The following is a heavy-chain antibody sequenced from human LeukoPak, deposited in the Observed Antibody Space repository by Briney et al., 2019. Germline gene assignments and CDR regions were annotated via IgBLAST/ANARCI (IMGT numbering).Heavy chain of an antibody. V-gene: IGHV1-69*05. J-gene: IGHJ4*02. Sequence: ASVKVSCKASGGTFSSYAISWVRQAPGQGLEWMGGIIPIFGTANYAQKLQGRVTMTTDTSTSTAYMELSSLRSDDTAVYYCARAQNTLDYYDSSGYGLEDDYWGQGTLVTVSS. CDR2: IIPIFGTA. CDR1: GGTFSSYA. CDR3: ARAQNTLDYYDSSGYGLEDDY. D-gene: IGHD3-22*01.